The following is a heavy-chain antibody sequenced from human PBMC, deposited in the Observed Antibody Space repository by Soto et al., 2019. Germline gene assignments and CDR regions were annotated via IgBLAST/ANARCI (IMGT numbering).Heavy chain of an antibody. D-gene: IGHD1-7*01. J-gene: IGHJ4*02. Sequence: PGGSLRLSCTGSGFSFSSYGMYWVRQAPGKGLECVAVISYDGSNKYYADSVKGRFTISRDNSKNTLYLQMNSLRAEDTAVYYCAKDTSKGTGTTDYWGQGTLVTVSS. CDR1: GFSFSSYG. V-gene: IGHV3-30*18. CDR2: ISYDGSNK. CDR3: AKDTSKGTGTTDY.